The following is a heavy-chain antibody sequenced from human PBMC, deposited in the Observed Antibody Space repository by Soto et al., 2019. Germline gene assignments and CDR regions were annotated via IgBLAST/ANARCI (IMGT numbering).Heavy chain of an antibody. J-gene: IGHJ6*02. D-gene: IGHD5-18*01. Sequence: LRLSCADSGLTFSTSGMHWVRQAPGKGLEWVAVISYDGSNKYYRDSVKGRFTISRDNSKNTLYLQMNSLRLEDTAVYYCAKVARTPAMVTPPSLFGLGGWGQGTTVTVSS. V-gene: IGHV3-30*18. CDR3: AKVARTPAMVTPPSLFGLGG. CDR2: ISYDGSNK. CDR1: GLTFSTSG.